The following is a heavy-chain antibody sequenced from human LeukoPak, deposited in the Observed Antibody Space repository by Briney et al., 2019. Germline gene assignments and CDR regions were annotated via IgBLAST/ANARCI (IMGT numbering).Heavy chain of an antibody. CDR3: ATTNDGGGYQWGDFFDF. D-gene: IGHD3-22*01. V-gene: IGHV1-69*04. CDR2: IIPNLGTT. CDR1: GGTSNSHA. Sequence: SVKVSCKASGGTSNSHAISWVRQAPGQGLEWKGRIIPNLGTTNRAQNFQDRVTLTADKSTNTAYMELTSLTSDDTAVYYCATTNDGGGYQWGDFFDFWGQGTLVTVSS. J-gene: IGHJ4*02.